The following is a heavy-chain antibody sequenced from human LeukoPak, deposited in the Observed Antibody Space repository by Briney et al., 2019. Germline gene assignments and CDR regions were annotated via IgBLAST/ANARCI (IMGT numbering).Heavy chain of an antibody. Sequence: GGSLRLSCAASGFTFSSYAMHWVRQAPGKGLEWVAVMSYDGSNKYYADSVRGRFTISRDNSKNTLYLQMNSLRAEDTALYYCAKDFFSWGSNLYYFDCWGQGTLVTVSS. V-gene: IGHV3-30*04. J-gene: IGHJ4*02. CDR1: GFTFSSYA. CDR2: MSYDGSNK. CDR3: AKDFFSWGSNLYYFDC. D-gene: IGHD7-27*01.